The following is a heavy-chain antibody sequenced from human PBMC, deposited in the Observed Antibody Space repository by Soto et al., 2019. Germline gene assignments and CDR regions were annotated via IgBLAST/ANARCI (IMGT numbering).Heavy chain of an antibody. CDR2: IIPIFGTA. CDR1: GGTFSSYA. D-gene: IGHD1-26*01. Sequence: QVQLVQSGAEVKKPGSSVKVSCKASGGTFSSYAISWVRQAPGQGLEWMGGIIPIFGTADYAQKFQGRVTITADESTRXXDMELSSLRPEDTAVYYCARHPVSGSYAYYYGMDVWGQGTTVTVSS. V-gene: IGHV1-69*12. CDR3: ARHPVSGSYAYYYGMDV. J-gene: IGHJ6*02.